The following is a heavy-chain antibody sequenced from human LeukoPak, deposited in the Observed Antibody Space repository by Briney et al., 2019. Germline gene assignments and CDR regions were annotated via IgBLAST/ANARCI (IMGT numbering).Heavy chain of an antibody. D-gene: IGHD1-26*01. J-gene: IGHJ4*02. CDR2: ISYDGSNK. V-gene: IGHV3-30-3*01. Sequence: GGSLRLSCAASGFTFSSYAMHWVRQAPGKGLEWVAVISYDGSNKYYADSVKGRFTISRDNSKNTLYLQMNSLRAEDTAVYYCARDADYIVGATKRLDYWGQGTLVTVSS. CDR1: GFTFSSYA. CDR3: ARDADYIVGATKRLDY.